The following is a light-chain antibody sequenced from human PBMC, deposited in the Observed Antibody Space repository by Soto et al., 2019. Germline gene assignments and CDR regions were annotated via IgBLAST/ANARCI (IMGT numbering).Light chain of an antibody. V-gene: IGKV3-20*01. CDR1: QSVTTSN. CDR2: GPS. CDR3: QLYGSSPVT. J-gene: IGKJ2*01. Sequence: EIVLTQSPGTLSLSPGERATLSCRASQSVTTSNLAWYQQKPGQPPRLLIYGPSTRATGIPDRFSGSGSGTDFTLSISRLEPEDLAVYYCQLYGSSPVTFGQGTKLEIK.